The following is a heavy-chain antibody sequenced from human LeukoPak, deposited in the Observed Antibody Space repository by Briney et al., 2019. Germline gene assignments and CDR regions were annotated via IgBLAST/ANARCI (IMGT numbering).Heavy chain of an antibody. CDR2: ISAYNGNT. CDR3: ARDPFQRTGHRGYSSSWPDAFDI. D-gene: IGHD6-13*01. J-gene: IGHJ3*02. Sequence: ASVKVSCKASGYTFTSYGIGWVRQAPGQGLEWMGWISAYNGNTNYAQKLQGRVTMTTDTSTSTAYMELRSLRSDDTAVYYCARDPFQRTGHRGYSSSWPDAFDIWGQGTTVTVSS. V-gene: IGHV1-18*01. CDR1: GYTFTSYG.